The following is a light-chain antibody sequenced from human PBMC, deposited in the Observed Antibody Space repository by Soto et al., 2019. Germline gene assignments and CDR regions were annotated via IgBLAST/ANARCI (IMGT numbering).Light chain of an antibody. CDR1: QNITKY. J-gene: IGKJ1*01. V-gene: IGKV1-39*01. Sequence: DIQMTQSPSSLSASVGDRVTTTCRASQNITKYLSWYQQKSGKAPKLLVYGASNLQSGVPSRFSGRGSGADFTLTISGLQPDDCATYYCLQSFNDFWTFGQGTKV. CDR2: GAS. CDR3: LQSFNDFWT.